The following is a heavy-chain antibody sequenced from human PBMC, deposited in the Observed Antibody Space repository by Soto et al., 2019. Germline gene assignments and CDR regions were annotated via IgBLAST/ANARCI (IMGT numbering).Heavy chain of an antibody. J-gene: IGHJ6*02. CDR2: INPSGGST. Sequence: ASVKVSCKASGYTFTSYYMHWVRQAPGQGLEWMGIINPSGGSTSYAQKFQGRVTMTRDTSTSTVYMELSSLRSEDTAVYYCARGHVLRFLVWSVAPYYGMDVWGQGTTVTVSS. CDR1: GYTFTSYY. CDR3: ARGHVLRFLVWSVAPYYGMDV. V-gene: IGHV1-46*01. D-gene: IGHD3-3*01.